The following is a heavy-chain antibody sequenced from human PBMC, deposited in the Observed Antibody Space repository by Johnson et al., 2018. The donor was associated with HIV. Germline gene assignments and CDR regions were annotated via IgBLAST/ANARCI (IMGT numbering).Heavy chain of an antibody. V-gene: IGHV3-20*04. CDR2: INWNGGSI. J-gene: IGHJ3*02. D-gene: IGHD6-13*01. Sequence: EVQLVESGGGVVRPGGSLRLSCAASGFIFDDHGMTWVRQAPGKGLEWVSGINWNGGSIGYADSVKGRFTISRDNAKNSLYLQMNSLRGEDTALYYCAKDPRSSSWYWDAFDIWGQGTMVTVSS. CDR1: GFIFDDHG. CDR3: AKDPRSSSWYWDAFDI.